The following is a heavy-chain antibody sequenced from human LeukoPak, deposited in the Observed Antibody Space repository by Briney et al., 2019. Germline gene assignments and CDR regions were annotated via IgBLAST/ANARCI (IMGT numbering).Heavy chain of an antibody. V-gene: IGHV4-34*01. CDR1: GGSFSGYY. CDR3: ARDGYSYGTILDY. Sequence: PSETLSLTCAVYGGSFSGYYWSWIRQPPGKGLEWIGETNHSGSTNYNPSLKSRVTISVDTSKNQFSLKLSSVTAADTAVYYCARDGYSYGTILDYWGQGTLVTVSS. D-gene: IGHD5-18*01. J-gene: IGHJ4*02. CDR2: TNHSGST.